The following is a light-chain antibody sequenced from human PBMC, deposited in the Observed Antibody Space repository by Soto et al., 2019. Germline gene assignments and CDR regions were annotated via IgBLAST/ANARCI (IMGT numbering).Light chain of an antibody. CDR3: TDRSYRPPLT. Sequence: EIVLIQSPATLSLSPGARATLSCKTSQNIRSFLAWYQQRPGQAPRLLIYDASNRATGIPARFSGSGSGTDVTLTISSLEPEDFAVYYCTDRSYRPPLTFGGGTKVNI. CDR2: DAS. CDR1: QNIRSF. J-gene: IGKJ4*01. V-gene: IGKV3-11*01.